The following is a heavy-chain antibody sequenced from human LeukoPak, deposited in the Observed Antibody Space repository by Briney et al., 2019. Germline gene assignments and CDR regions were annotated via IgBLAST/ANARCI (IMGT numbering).Heavy chain of an antibody. D-gene: IGHD6-13*01. J-gene: IGHJ5*02. CDR3: VREVKGYGSSWYQNWFDP. V-gene: IGHV4-39*02. CDR1: GGSISSSSYY. CDR2: IYYSGST. Sequence: SETLSLTCTVSGGSISSSSYYWGWIRQPPGKGLEWIGSIYYSGSTYYNPSLKSRVTISVDTSKNQFSLKLSSVTAADTAVYYCVREVKGYGSSWYQNWFDPWGQGTLVTVSS.